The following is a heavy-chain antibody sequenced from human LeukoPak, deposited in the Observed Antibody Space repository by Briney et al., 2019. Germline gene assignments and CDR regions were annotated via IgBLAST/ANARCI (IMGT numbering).Heavy chain of an antibody. CDR2: IKQDGSEK. D-gene: IGHD5-12*01. CDR3: ARDGGYSGYDLFDS. Sequence: GGSLRLSCAASGFTFSTYWMTWVRQAPGEGLEWVANIKQDGSEKSYVDSVKGRFTISRDNAKNSLYPQMNSLRAEDTAVYYCARDGGYSGYDLFDSWGQGTLVTVSS. CDR1: GFTFSTYW. J-gene: IGHJ4*02. V-gene: IGHV3-7*01.